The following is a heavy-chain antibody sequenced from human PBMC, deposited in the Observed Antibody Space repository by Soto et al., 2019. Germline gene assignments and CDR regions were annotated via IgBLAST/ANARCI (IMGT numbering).Heavy chain of an antibody. J-gene: IGHJ4*02. CDR3: ARGGPPIDY. CDR2: ISAYNGNT. Sequence: QVQLVQSGAEVKKPGASVKVSCKASGYTFINFGISWVRQAPGQGREWMGWISAYNGNTNSAENFHGRVTMTTDTATSTAYMDMRSLRSDDTAVYYCARGGPPIDYWGQGTLVTVSS. D-gene: IGHD3-16*01. V-gene: IGHV1-18*01. CDR1: GYTFINFG.